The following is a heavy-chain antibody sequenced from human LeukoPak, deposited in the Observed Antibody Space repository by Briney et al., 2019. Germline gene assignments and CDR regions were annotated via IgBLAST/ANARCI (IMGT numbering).Heavy chain of an antibody. Sequence: GESLRLSCVLSGPTFSDAWMSWVRQAPGKGLEWVGRIRNDRITDYAAPVQGRFSISRDNSKNTFYLQMNSLRTEDTGMYFCTWMATIFTVDYWGQGTLVTVSS. J-gene: IGHJ4*02. CDR3: TWMATIFTVDY. V-gene: IGHV3-15*01. D-gene: IGHD5-12*01. CDR1: GPTFSDAW. CDR2: IRNDRIT.